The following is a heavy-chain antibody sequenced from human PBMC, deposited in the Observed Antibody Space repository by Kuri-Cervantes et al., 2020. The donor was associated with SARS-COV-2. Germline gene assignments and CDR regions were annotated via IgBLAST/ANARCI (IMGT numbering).Heavy chain of an antibody. V-gene: IGHV3-30*18. Sequence: GGSLRLSCAASGFTFSSYGMHWVRQAPGKGLEWVAVISYDGSNKYYADSVKGRFTISRDNSKNTLYLQMNSLRAEDTAVYYCAKDGISGVAGLLPYYFDYWGQGTLVTVSS. CDR2: ISYDGSNK. CDR3: AKDGISGVAGLLPYYFDY. D-gene: IGHD1-14*01. J-gene: IGHJ4*02. CDR1: GFTFSSYG.